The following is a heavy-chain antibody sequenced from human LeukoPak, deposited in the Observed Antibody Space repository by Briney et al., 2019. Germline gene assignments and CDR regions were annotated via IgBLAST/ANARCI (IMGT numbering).Heavy chain of an antibody. V-gene: IGHV1-46*01. J-gene: IGHJ6*02. CDR3: ARDTGELGIGYYYGMDV. Sequence: GASVKVSCKASGYAFTSYYMHWVRQAPGQGLEWMGIINPSGGSTSYAQKFQGRVTMTRDTSTSTVYMELSSLRSEDTAVYYCARDTGELGIGYYYGMDVWGQGTTVTVSS. CDR2: INPSGGST. D-gene: IGHD1-26*01. CDR1: GYAFTSYY.